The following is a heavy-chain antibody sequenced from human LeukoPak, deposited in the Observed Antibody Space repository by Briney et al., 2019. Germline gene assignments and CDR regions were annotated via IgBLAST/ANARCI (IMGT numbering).Heavy chain of an antibody. CDR3: AKPGLLWFNWFGP. J-gene: IGHJ5*02. CDR1: GFTFSSYG. D-gene: IGHD3-10*01. Sequence: GRSLRLSCAASGFTFSSYGMHWVRQAPGKGLEWVAVISYDGSNKYYADSVKGRFTISRDNSKNTLYLQMNSLRAENTAVYYCAKPGLLWFNWFGPWGQGTLVTVSS. V-gene: IGHV3-30*18. CDR2: ISYDGSNK.